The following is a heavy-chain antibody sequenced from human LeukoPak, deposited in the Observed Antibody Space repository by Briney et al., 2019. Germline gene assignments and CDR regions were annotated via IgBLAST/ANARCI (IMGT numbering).Heavy chain of an antibody. J-gene: IGHJ4*02. CDR1: GFTFSSYA. CDR2: ISGSGGSR. V-gene: IGHV3-23*01. D-gene: IGHD1-26*01. CDR3: AKDLGRWELLADY. Sequence: GGSMRLSCAASGFTFSSYAMSWVRQAAGKGLGWVSAISGSGGSRYYADSVKGRFTISRDNSKNTLYLQMNSLRAEDTAVYYCAKDLGRWELLADYWGQGTLVTVSS.